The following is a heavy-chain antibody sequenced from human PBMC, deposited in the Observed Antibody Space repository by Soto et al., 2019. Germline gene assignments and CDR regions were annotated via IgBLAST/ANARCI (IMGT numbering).Heavy chain of an antibody. CDR2: IWYDGSNK. J-gene: IGHJ4*02. D-gene: IGHD3-9*01. CDR1: GFTFSSYG. Sequence: PGGSLRLSCAASGFTFSSYGMHWVRQAPGKGLEWVAVIWYDGSNKYYADSVKGRFTISRDNSKNTLYLQMNSLRAEDTAVYYCARGLRYFDWFFDYWGQGTLVTVSS. CDR3: ARGLRYFDWFFDY. V-gene: IGHV3-33*01.